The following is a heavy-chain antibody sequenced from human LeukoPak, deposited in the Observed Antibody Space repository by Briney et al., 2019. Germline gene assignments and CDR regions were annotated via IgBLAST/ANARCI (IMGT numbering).Heavy chain of an antibody. J-gene: IGHJ4*02. CDR1: GGSISSSSYY. D-gene: IGHD3-9*01. CDR2: IYYSGST. CDR3: ARHVSLSGHILTGYFDY. Sequence: PSETLSLTCTVSGGSISSSSYYWGWIRQPPGKGLEWIGSIYYSGSTYYNPSLKSRVTISVDTSKNQFSLKLSSVTAADTAVYYCARHVSLSGHILTGYFDYWGQGTLVTVSS. V-gene: IGHV4-39*01.